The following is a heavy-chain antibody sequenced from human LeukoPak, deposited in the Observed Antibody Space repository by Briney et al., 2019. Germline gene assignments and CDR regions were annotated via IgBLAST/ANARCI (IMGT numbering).Heavy chain of an antibody. CDR3: TKAGPDTYAFDI. V-gene: IGHV3-23*01. CDR1: GFSFNNYA. J-gene: IGHJ3*02. CDR2: LSSSGLSP. D-gene: IGHD2/OR15-2a*01. Sequence: GGSLRLSCAGSGFSFNNYAMYWVRQAPGKGLEWVSALSSSGLSPYYANSVKGRFSISRDISKNTLYLQMNSLRAEDTAVYYCTKAGPDTYAFDIWGQGTMVTVSS.